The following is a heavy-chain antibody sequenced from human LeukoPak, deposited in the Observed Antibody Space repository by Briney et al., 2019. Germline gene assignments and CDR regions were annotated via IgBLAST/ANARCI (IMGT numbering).Heavy chain of an antibody. V-gene: IGHV5-51*01. J-gene: IGHJ4*02. D-gene: IGHD2-2*01. Sequence: RPGESLKISCKGSGYSFTSYWIGWVRQMPGKGLEWMGIIYPGDSDTRYSPSFQGQVTISADKSITTAYLQWSSLKASDTAMYYCARRGYCSTTSCRYFDYWGQGTLVTVSS. CDR2: IYPGDSDT. CDR1: GYSFTSYW. CDR3: ARRGYCSTTSCRYFDY.